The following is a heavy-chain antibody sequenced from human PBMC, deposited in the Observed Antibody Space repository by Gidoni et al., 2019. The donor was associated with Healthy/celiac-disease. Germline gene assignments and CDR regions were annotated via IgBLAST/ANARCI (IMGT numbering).Heavy chain of an antibody. Sequence: EVQLVQSGAEVKKPGESLRISCKGSGYSFTSYWISWVRQMPGKGLEWMGRIDPSDSYTTSSPSFQGHVTISADKSISTAYLQWSSLKASDTAMYYCARQQWLVQSVDYWGQGTLVTVSS. V-gene: IGHV5-10-1*01. D-gene: IGHD6-19*01. J-gene: IGHJ4*02. CDR3: ARQQWLVQSVDY. CDR1: GYSFTSYW. CDR2: IDPSDSYT.